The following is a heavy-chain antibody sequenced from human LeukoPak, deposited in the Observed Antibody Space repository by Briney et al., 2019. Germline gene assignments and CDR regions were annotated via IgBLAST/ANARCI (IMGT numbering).Heavy chain of an antibody. CDR3: ARGEPIAARSLDY. Sequence: GASVKVSCKASGGTFSSYAISWVRQAPGQGLEWMGGIIPIFGTENYAQKFQGRVTITADESTSTAYMELSSLRSEDTAVYYCARGEPIAARSLDYWGQGTLVTVSS. D-gene: IGHD6-6*01. J-gene: IGHJ4*02. CDR1: GGTFSSYA. CDR2: IIPIFGTE. V-gene: IGHV1-69*13.